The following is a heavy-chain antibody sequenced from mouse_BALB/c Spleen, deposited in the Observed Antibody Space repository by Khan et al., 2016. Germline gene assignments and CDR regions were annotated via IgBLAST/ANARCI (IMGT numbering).Heavy chain of an antibody. V-gene: IGHV1-9*01. Sequence: QVQLQQSGAVPMNPGPTAKISCKATPYIFSNYWIEWVKQRPGHGREWIGEILPGSSQTNRNEKSKGKATFNAEASPNTAEMQLSSLTSEDSGVYYCAILSDTSWFASWAQGTLFTVSA. J-gene: IGHJ3*01. CDR2: ILPGSSQT. CDR3: AILSDTSWFAS. D-gene: IGHD6-2*01. CDR1: PYIFSNYW.